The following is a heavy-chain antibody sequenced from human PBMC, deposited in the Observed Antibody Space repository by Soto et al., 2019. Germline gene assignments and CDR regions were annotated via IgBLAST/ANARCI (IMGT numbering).Heavy chain of an antibody. CDR3: ARQGFGPLHGLVDV. CDR1: GGPMTNYY. D-gene: IGHD3-10*01. V-gene: IGHV4-59*08. Sequence: QVQLQGSGPGLVKPSETLSLTCTISGGPMTNYYCSWFRQPPGQGLEWIGYMDYNGYTSYNPSLRSRGTLPLDTSKSHFSPTPRSVTAAATALYYCARQGFGPLHGLVDVCGQGTTVTVSS. J-gene: IGHJ6*02. CDR2: MDYNGYT.